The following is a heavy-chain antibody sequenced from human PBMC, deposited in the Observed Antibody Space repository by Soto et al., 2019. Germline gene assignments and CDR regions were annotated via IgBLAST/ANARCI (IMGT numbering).Heavy chain of an antibody. CDR1: GFTFSSYG. J-gene: IGHJ4*02. V-gene: IGHV3-30*18. CDR2: ISYDGSYK. Sequence: QVQLVESGGGVVQPGRSLRLSCASSGFTFSSYGMHWVRQAPGKGLEWVAVISYDGSYKYYADSVKGRFTISRDNSKNSLYLQMNSLRAEDTALYYCAKWAGGFDYWRQGPRVHVSS. CDR3: AKWAGGFDY.